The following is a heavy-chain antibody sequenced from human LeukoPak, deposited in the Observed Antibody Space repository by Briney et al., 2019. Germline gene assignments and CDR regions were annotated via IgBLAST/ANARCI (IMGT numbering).Heavy chain of an antibody. Sequence: ASVKVSCKACGYTFTSYDINCVRQDTGQGLEWMGRMNPNSGNTGYAQKFQGRVTMTRNTSISTAYMELSSLRSEDTAVYYCARVGGTYYGGTIYYYYYMDVWGKGTTVTISS. D-gene: IGHD4-23*01. J-gene: IGHJ6*03. V-gene: IGHV1-8*01. CDR2: MNPNSGNT. CDR3: ARVGGTYYGGTIYYYYYMDV. CDR1: GYTFTSYD.